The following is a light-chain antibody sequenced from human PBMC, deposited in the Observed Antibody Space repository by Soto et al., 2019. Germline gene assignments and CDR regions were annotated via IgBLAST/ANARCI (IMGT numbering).Light chain of an antibody. CDR1: SSNIGNNY. V-gene: IGLV1-51*02. J-gene: IGLJ1*01. CDR3: GTWDSSLILYV. CDR2: ENN. Sequence: QSVLTQPPSVSAAPGQKVTISCSGSSSNIGNNYVSWYQQLPGTAPKLLIYENNKRPSGIPDRFSGSKSGTSATLGITGLQTGDEADYYCGTWDSSLILYVFGTGTQLTVL.